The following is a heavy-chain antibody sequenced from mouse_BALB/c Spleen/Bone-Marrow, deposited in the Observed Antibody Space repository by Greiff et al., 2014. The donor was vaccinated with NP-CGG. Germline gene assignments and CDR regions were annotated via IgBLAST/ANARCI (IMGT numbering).Heavy chain of an antibody. CDR1: GFTFSDYY. J-gene: IGHJ4*01. D-gene: IGHD3-2*01. Sequence: EVMLVESGGGLVKPGGSLKLSCAASGFTFSDYYMYWVRQTPEKRPEWVATISDGGSYTYYPDSVKGRFTISRDNAKNNLYLQMSSLKSEDTAMYYCARGGQLGAMDYWGQGTSVTVSS. V-gene: IGHV5-4*02. CDR3: ARGGQLGAMDY. CDR2: ISDGGSYT.